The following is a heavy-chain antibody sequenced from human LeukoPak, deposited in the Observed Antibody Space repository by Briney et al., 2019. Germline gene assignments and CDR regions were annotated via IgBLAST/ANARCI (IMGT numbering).Heavy chain of an antibody. CDR1: GGSISSYY. J-gene: IGHJ4*02. CDR3: ARQIYYDRSGYFYFN. CDR2: IYGSGST. Sequence: PSETLSLTCTVSGGSISSYYWSWIRQPPGKGLEWIGHIYGSGSTNYNPSLKSRVTLSVDTSKNQFSLKLSSVTAADTAVYYCARQIYYDRSGYFYFNWGQGTLVTVSS. V-gene: IGHV4-59*01. D-gene: IGHD3-22*01.